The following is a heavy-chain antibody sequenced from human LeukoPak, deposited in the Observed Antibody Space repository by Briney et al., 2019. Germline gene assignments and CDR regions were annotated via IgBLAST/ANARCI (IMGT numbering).Heavy chain of an antibody. D-gene: IGHD3-22*01. CDR2: ISYDGINK. CDR3: ARAYDSSDYYSPDAFDI. J-gene: IGHJ3*02. Sequence: GVSLRLSCAASGFTFSSYATHWVRHAPGKGLEWGAVISYDGINKYYADSVKGRFTISRDNSKNTLFQRMNSLRAEDTALYYCARAYDSSDYYSPDAFDIWGQGTMVNVSS. V-gene: IGHV3-30*01. CDR1: GFTFSSYA.